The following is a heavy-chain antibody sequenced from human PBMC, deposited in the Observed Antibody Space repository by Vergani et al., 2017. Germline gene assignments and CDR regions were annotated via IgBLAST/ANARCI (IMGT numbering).Heavy chain of an antibody. V-gene: IGHV3-7*03. Sequence: EVQLVESGGGLVQPGASLRLSCAASGFTFNKYWMTWVRQAPGKRLETVANINDNGKTKKYVESVKGRFTISRDNAKRSLYLQMNSLRAEDTGIYYCARDPEYGAYDYWGQGTRVTVSS. J-gene: IGHJ4*02. CDR1: GFTFNKYW. D-gene: IGHD4/OR15-4a*01. CDR2: INDNGKTK. CDR3: ARDPEYGAYDY.